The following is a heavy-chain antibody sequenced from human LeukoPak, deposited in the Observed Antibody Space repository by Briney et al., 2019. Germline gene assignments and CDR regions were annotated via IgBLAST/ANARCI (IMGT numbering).Heavy chain of an antibody. D-gene: IGHD3-16*01. CDR2: INQDGSTK. CDR3: ARDMKGNLDY. Sequence: PGGSLRLSCAASGFTVITNDMTWVRQAPGKGLEWVANINQDGSTKQYVDSVRGRFTISRDNAKNSLYLQMNSLRAEDSGLYHCARDMKGNLDYWGQGTLVTVSS. J-gene: IGHJ4*02. CDR1: GFTVITND. V-gene: IGHV3-7*01.